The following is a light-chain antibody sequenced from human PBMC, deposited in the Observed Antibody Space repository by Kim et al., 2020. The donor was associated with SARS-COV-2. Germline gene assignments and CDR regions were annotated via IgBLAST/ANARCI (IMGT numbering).Light chain of an antibody. Sequence: QPITISCAGTSSDVGGYNYVSWYQQHPGKAPKLMIYDVSKRPSGVSNRFSGSKSGNTASLTISGLQAEDEADYYCSSYTSSSTLYVFGTGTKVTVL. CDR2: DVS. CDR1: SSDVGGYNY. V-gene: IGLV2-14*04. CDR3: SSYTSSSTLYV. J-gene: IGLJ1*01.